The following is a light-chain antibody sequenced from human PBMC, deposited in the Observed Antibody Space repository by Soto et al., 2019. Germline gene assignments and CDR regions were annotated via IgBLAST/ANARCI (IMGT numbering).Light chain of an antibody. CDR2: DVS. J-gene: IGLJ1*01. Sequence: QSALTQPASVSGSPGQSITISCTGTSSDVGGYNCVSWYQQHPGKAPKLMIYDVSNRPSGVSNRFPGSKSGNTASLTISGLQAEDESDYYCSSYTGSSTYVFGTGTKVTVL. CDR1: SSDVGGYNC. V-gene: IGLV2-14*03. CDR3: SSYTGSSTYV.